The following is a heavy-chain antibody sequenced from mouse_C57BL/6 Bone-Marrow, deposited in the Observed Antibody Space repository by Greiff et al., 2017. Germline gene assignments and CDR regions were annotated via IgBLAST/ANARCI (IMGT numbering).Heavy chain of an antibody. CDR3: ARYYGVPRGYFDV. J-gene: IGHJ1*03. V-gene: IGHV1-69*01. Sequence: QVHVKQPGAELVMPGASVKLSCKASGYTFTSYWMHWVKQRPGQGLEWIGEIDPSDSYTNYNQKFKGKSTLTVDKSSSTAYMQLSSLTSEDSAVYYCARYYGVPRGYFDVWGTGTTVTVSS. D-gene: IGHD1-1*01. CDR2: IDPSDSYT. CDR1: GYTFTSYW.